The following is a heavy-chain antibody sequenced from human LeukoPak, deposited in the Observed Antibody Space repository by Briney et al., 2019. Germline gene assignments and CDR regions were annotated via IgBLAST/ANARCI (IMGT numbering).Heavy chain of an antibody. CDR2: IFYSGST. J-gene: IGHJ4*02. CDR1: GGSISSSSYY. CDR3: AREPPARSLYGDYSPAIDY. Sequence: SETLSLTCTVSGGSISSSSYYWGWIRQPPGKGLEWIGSIFYSGSTYYNPSLKSRVTISVDTSKNQFSLKLSSVTAADTAVYYCAREPPARSLYGDYSPAIDYWGQGTLVTVSS. V-gene: IGHV4-39*02. D-gene: IGHD4-17*01.